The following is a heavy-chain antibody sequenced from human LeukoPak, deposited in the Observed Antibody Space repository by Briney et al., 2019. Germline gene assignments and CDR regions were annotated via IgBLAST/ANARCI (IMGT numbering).Heavy chain of an antibody. CDR2: INPNSGDT. CDR1: GYTFIGYY. J-gene: IGHJ6*02. CDR3: ARGHYYYYMDV. Sequence: ASVKVSCKASGYTFIGYYMHWVRQAPGQGLEWMGWINPNSGDTNYAEKFQDRVTMTRDPSITTAYMELSSLRSDDTAVYYCARGHYYYYMDVWGQGTTVTVSS. V-gene: IGHV1-2*02.